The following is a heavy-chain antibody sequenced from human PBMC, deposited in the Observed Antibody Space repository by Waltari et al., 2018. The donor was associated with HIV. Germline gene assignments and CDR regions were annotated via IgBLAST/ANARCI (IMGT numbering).Heavy chain of an antibody. CDR2: IAVSSAYT. V-gene: IGHV3-11*05. Sequence: QVHLVESGGDLVKPGGSLRLSCVASGFTFSDYYMTWIRQAPGKRLEGVSYIAVSSAYTNYGDSVKGRFTMSRDDAKKSLFRQMKSLRPEDTAVYYCARVARGLRQGTFDIWGQGTMVTVSS. J-gene: IGHJ3*02. D-gene: IGHD4-17*01. CDR3: ARVARGLRQGTFDI. CDR1: GFTFSDYY.